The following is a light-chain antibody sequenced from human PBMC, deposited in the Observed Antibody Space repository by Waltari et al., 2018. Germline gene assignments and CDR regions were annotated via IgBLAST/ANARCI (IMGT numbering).Light chain of an antibody. CDR2: DTS. V-gene: IGKV3-11*01. CDR3: QQRRNWPLT. J-gene: IGKJ4*01. CDR1: QSVTNY. Sequence: IVLTQSPAILSLSPGERASPSCRASQSVTNYLAWYQQKPGQAPRLLIYDTSNRATGIPARFSGSGFATDFTLTISSLEPDDFAVYYCQQRRNWPLTFGGGTKVEIK.